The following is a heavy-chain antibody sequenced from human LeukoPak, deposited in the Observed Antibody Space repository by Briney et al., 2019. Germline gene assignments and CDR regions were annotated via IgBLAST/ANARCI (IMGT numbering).Heavy chain of an antibody. CDR3: AREQYYDFWSGRQGAFDI. D-gene: IGHD3-3*01. CDR2: IYYSGST. V-gene: IGHV4-59*12. Sequence: SETLSLTCTVSGGSISSYYWSWIRQPPGKGLEWIGYIYYSGSTNYNPSLKSRVTISVDTSKNQFSLKLSSVTAADTAVYYCAREQYYDFWSGRQGAFDIWGQGTMVTVSS. CDR1: GGSISSYY. J-gene: IGHJ3*02.